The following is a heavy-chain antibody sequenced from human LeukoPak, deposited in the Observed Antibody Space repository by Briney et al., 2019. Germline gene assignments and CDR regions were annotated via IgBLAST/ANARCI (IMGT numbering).Heavy chain of an antibody. V-gene: IGHV3-48*01. CDR2: ISSSSSTI. D-gene: IGHD3-16*01. Sequence: GGSLRLSCEASGFTFSRFSLTWVRRAPGKGLEWVSSISSSSSTIYYADSVKGRFTISRDNAKNSLYLQMNSLRAEDTAVYYCARDLGLGYWGQGTLVTVSS. CDR1: GFTFSRFS. J-gene: IGHJ4*02. CDR3: ARDLGLGY.